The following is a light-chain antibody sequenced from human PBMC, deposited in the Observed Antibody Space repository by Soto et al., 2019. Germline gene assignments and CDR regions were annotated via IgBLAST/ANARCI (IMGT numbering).Light chain of an antibody. CDR2: RDD. V-gene: IGLV3-9*01. J-gene: IGLJ2*01. CDR1: RIGTKH. CDR3: QVWYSSTVV. Sequence: SSELTQALSVSVALGQTANITCGGNRIGTKHVHWYQQKPGQAPVLVIYRDDNRPSGIPERFSGTNSGNTATLTISRAQAGDEAGYYCQVWYSSTVVFGGGTKLTVL.